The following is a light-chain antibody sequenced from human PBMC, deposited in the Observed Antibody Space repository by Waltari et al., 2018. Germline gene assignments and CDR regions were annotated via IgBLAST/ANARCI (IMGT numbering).Light chain of an antibody. CDR3: QQRSNWPLT. CDR1: QSVNDY. CDR2: DAS. J-gene: IGKJ4*01. Sequence: EVVLTQSPATLSLSPGEIATLSCRASQSVNDYLAWYQQKPGQAPRLLMYDASNRATGIPARFSGSGSGTDFTLTISSLESEDFAVYYCQQRSNWPLTFGGGTKVEIK. V-gene: IGKV3-11*01.